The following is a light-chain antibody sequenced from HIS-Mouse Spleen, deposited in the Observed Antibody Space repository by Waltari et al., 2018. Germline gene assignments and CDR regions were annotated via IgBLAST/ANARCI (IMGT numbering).Light chain of an antibody. CDR1: SIAVGGYTY. J-gene: IGLJ2*01. V-gene: IGLV2-8*01. CDR2: EVS. CDR3: SSYAGSNNVV. Sequence: QSALTQPPSASGSPGQSVTISCTGTSIAVGGYTYVSWYQQHPGKAPKLMIYEVSKRPSGVPDRFSGSKSGNTASLTVSGLQAEDEADYYCSSYAGSNNVVFGGGTKLTVL.